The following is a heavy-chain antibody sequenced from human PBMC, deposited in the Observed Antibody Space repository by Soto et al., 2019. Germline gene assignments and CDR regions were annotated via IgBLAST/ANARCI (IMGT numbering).Heavy chain of an antibody. D-gene: IGHD2-15*01. J-gene: IGHJ4*02. CDR2: ISSSGVYT. CDR3: ARGRSLNTNMDY. Sequence: EVQLVESGGGLVKPGGSLRLSCAASGFTFSSYSMNWVRQAPGKGLEWVSSISSSGVYTSYADSVKGRFTISRDNAKNSLYLEIDKLRAEDTAVYDCARGRSLNTNMDYWGQGALVTVTS. CDR1: GFTFSSYS. V-gene: IGHV3-21*01.